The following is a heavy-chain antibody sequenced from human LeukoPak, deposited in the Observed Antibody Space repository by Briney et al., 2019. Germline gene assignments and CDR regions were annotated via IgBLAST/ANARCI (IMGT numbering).Heavy chain of an antibody. Sequence: GGSLRLSCAASGFTFSSYGMHWVRQAPGKGLEWVAVISYNGSNKYYADSVKGRFTISRDNSKNTLYLQMNSLRAEDTAVYYCAKDGGCSYGLRLPFPDYWGQGTLVTVSS. J-gene: IGHJ4*02. CDR3: AKDGGCSYGLRLPFPDY. V-gene: IGHV3-30*18. CDR1: GFTFSSYG. CDR2: ISYNGSNK. D-gene: IGHD5-18*01.